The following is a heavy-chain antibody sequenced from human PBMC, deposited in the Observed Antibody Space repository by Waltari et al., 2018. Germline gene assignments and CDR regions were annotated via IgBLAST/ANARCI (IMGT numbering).Heavy chain of an antibody. J-gene: IGHJ4*02. Sequence: EVQLLESGGTLVPPGGSLSTPWSASGFSFTTFAVTWVRQAPGKGLEWVSGISNSGDSVYYADSVKGRFTISRDNSKNTLYLQMNSLRAEDTAVYYCAKNWGGLDYWGQGTLVTVSS. D-gene: IGHD3-16*01. CDR3: AKNWGGLDY. V-gene: IGHV3-23*01. CDR2: ISNSGDSV. CDR1: GFSFTTFA.